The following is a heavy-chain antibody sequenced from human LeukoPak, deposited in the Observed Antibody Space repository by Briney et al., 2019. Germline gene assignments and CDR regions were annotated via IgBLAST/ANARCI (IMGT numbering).Heavy chain of an antibody. J-gene: IGHJ5*02. D-gene: IGHD2-8*02. CDR2: ISTYNGNT. V-gene: IGHV1-18*01. CDR3: ARLVGSFGPSNWFDP. CDR1: GYTFTTYD. Sequence: ASVKVSCKTSGYTFTTYDISWVRQAPGQGLEWMGWISTYNGNTNFAQKFSGRFTMTTHTATSTVYMELRSLTSDDTAVYYCARLVGSFGPSNWFDPWGPGTLVTVSS.